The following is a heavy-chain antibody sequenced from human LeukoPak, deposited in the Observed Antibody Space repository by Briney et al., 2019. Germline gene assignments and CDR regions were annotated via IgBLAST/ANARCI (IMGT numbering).Heavy chain of an antibody. CDR2: ISGSGGST. D-gene: IGHD6-13*01. CDR3: ARDLHIAAAGTAVDY. Sequence: GGSLRLSCAASGFTFSSYAMSWVRQAPGKGLEWVSAISGSGGSTYYADSVKGRFTISRDNSKNTLYLQMNSLRAEDTAVYYCARDLHIAAAGTAVDYWGQGTLVTVSS. J-gene: IGHJ4*02. V-gene: IGHV3-23*01. CDR1: GFTFSSYA.